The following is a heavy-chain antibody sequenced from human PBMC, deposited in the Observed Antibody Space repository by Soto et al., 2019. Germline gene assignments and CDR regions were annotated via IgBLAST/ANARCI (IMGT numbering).Heavy chain of an antibody. Sequence: QVQLVQSGAEVKKPGASVKVSCKASGYTFTSYGISWVRQAPGQGLEWMGWINAYNGNTNYAQKLQGRVTMTTDTSTSPDYMELRSLRFDETAVYYCARDVGYGLIDYWGQGTLVTVSS. J-gene: IGHJ4*02. D-gene: IGHD5-18*01. CDR1: GYTFTSYG. CDR2: INAYNGNT. CDR3: ARDVGYGLIDY. V-gene: IGHV1-18*01.